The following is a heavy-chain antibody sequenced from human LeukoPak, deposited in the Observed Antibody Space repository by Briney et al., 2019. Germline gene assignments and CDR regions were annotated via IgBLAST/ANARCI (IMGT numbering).Heavy chain of an antibody. CDR2: ISSSSTYI. CDR3: ARTYGDYKDDAFDI. J-gene: IGHJ3*02. V-gene: IGHV3-21*01. CDR1: GFTFSSYS. Sequence: GGSLRLSYAASGFTFSSYSMNWVRQAPGQGLEWLSSISSSSTYIYYADSLKGRFTISRDIAKNSLYLQMNSLRADDTAVYYCARTYGDYKDDAFDIWGQGTMVTVSS. D-gene: IGHD4-17*01.